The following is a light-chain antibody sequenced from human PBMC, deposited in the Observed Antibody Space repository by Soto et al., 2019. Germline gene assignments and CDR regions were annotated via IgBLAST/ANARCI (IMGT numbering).Light chain of an antibody. CDR2: GAS. V-gene: IGKV3-20*01. J-gene: IGKJ1*01. CDR1: QSVSSSY. Sequence: EIVLTQSPGTLSLSPGERATLSCRASQSVSSSYLAWYQQKPGQAPRPLIYGASSRAIGIPDRFSRSGSGTAYTRTISRLEPEDFAVYYCQQYGSSPWTFGQGTKVEIK. CDR3: QQYGSSPWT.